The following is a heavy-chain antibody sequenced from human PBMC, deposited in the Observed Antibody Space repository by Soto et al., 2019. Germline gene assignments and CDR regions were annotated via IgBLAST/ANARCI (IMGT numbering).Heavy chain of an antibody. J-gene: IGHJ4*02. D-gene: IGHD2-21*02. Sequence: GGSLRLSCTASGLPHSRFAMMWVRQAPGKGLECVSGIYGSGGGIEYADSVKGRFTTSRDNSKHTVYLQMTDLRADDTALYYCAKDAVYSDGLWPMDHWGQGTQVTVSS. CDR1: GLPHSRFA. CDR2: IYGSGGGI. V-gene: IGHV3-23*01. CDR3: AKDAVYSDGLWPMDH.